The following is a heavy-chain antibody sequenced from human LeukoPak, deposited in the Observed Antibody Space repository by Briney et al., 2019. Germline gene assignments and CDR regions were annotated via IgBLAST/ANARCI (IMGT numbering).Heavy chain of an antibody. J-gene: IGHJ4*02. V-gene: IGHV3-30*04. CDR2: ISYDGSNK. D-gene: IGHD1-26*01. CDR1: GFTFSSYP. CDR3: VRGVGSHGNYFDY. Sequence: GGSLRLSCAASGFTFSSYPMHWVRQAPGKGLEWVAIISYDGSNKYYADSVKGRFTISRDNSKNTLSLQMNSLRPEDTAVYNCVRGVGSHGNYFDYWGQGTLVTVSA.